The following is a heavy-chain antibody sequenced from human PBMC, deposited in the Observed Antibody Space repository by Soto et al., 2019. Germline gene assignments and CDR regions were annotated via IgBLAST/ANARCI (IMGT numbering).Heavy chain of an antibody. J-gene: IGHJ4*01. CDR1: GFTFSSYG. Sequence: QVQLVESGGGVVQPGRSLRLSCAASGFTFSSYGMHWVRKAPGKGLGWVEVIWYDGRNKYYADSVKGRFTISRDNSKNTLYLQMNSLRAEDTAVYYCAGSSGYYFFDYWGHGTLVTVSS. CDR3: AGSSGYYFFDY. CDR2: IWYDGRNK. V-gene: IGHV3-33*01. D-gene: IGHD3-22*01.